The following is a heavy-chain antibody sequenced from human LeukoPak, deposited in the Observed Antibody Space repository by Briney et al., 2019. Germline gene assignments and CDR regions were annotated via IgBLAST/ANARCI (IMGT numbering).Heavy chain of an antibody. CDR3: ARVSSDGLQLWWFDP. CDR1: GGSISSGDYY. D-gene: IGHD5-18*01. CDR2: ISYGGST. V-gene: IGHV4-31*03. J-gene: IGHJ5*02. Sequence: SQTLSLTCSVSGGSISSGDYYWTWIRQHPGQGLEWVGFISYGGSTYYNPSLESRATMSIDTSKKQFSLTLSSVTAADTAVYYCARVSSDGLQLWWFDPWGQGTLVTVSS.